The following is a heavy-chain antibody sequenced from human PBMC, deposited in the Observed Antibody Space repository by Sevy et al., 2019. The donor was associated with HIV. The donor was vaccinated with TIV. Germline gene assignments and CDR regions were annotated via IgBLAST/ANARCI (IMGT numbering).Heavy chain of an antibody. CDR1: GFTFSRYG. J-gene: IGHJ3*01. CDR3: AKGLGMVQGALLSDDV. V-gene: IGHV3-30*02. Sequence: GGSLRLSCAASGFTFSRYGMHWVRQAPGKGLEWVAFIRYDGSTKYDAESVKGRFFISRDNSKDTLYLQMNSLRGDDTSLYYCAKGLGMVQGALLSDDVWGQGTMVTVSS. D-gene: IGHD3-10*01. CDR2: IRYDGSTK.